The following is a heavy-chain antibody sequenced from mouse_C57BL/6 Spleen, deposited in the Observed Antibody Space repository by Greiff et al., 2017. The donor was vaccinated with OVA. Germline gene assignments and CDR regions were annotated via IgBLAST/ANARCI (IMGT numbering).Heavy chain of an antibody. Sequence: VKLMESGAELVRPGASVTLSCKASGYTFTDYEMHWVKQTPVHGLEWIGAIDPETGGTAYNQKFKGKAILTADKSSSTAYMELRSLTSEDSAVYYCTRGKLTFDYWGQGTTLTVSS. D-gene: IGHD4-1*01. CDR1: GYTFTDYE. CDR2: IDPETGGT. V-gene: IGHV1-15*01. CDR3: TRGKLTFDY. J-gene: IGHJ2*01.